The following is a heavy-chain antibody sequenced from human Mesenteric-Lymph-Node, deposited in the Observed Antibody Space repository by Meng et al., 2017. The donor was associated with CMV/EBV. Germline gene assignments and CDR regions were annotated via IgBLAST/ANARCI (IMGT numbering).Heavy chain of an antibody. CDR2: ISSSSSYI. CDR3: ARSSLGFCSATSCYYQYGMDV. V-gene: IGHV3-21*01. Sequence: GGSLRLSCAASGFTFSSYSMNWVRQAPGKGLEWVSSISSSSSYIYYADSVKGRFTISRDNAKNSLYLQMNSLRAEDTAVYYCARSSLGFCSATSCYYQYGMDVWGQGTTVTVSS. J-gene: IGHJ6*02. CDR1: GFTFSSYS. D-gene: IGHD2-15*01.